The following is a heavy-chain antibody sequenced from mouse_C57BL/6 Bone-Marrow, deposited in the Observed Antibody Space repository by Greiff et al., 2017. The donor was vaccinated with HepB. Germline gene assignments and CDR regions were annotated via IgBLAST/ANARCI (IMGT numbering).Heavy chain of an antibody. CDR1: GFTFSDFY. D-gene: IGHD2-3*01. V-gene: IGHV7-1*01. Sequence: EVKVVESGGGLVQSGRSLRLSCATSGFTFSDFYMEWVRQAPGKGLEWIAASRNKANDYTTEYSASVKGRFIVSRDTSQSILYLQMNALRAEDTAIYYCARDNDGAWFAYWGQGTLVTVSA. CDR2: SRNKANDYTT. J-gene: IGHJ3*01. CDR3: ARDNDGAWFAY.